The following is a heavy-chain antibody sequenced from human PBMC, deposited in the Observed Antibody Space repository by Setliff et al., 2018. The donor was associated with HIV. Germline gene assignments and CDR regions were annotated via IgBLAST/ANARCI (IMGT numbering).Heavy chain of an antibody. Sequence: SETLSLTCAVSGYSISSGYYWAWIRQSPGKGLDWIGSIHHSGTTYYNPSLKSRATISVDTTTNQVSLQVSSVTAVDTALYYCARVPHRVVGTTTLLYHFDYWGLGTLVTVSS. CDR2: IHHSGTT. D-gene: IGHD1-26*01. CDR1: GYSISSGYY. CDR3: ARVPHRVVGTTTLLYHFDY. J-gene: IGHJ4*02. V-gene: IGHV4-38-2*01.